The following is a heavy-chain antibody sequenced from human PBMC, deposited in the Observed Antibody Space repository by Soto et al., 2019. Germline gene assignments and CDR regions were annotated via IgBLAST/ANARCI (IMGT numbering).Heavy chain of an antibody. CDR2: ISYDGSNK. CDR3: AKDGSELHPLEAYYYYYMDV. D-gene: IGHD1-7*01. Sequence: GGSLRLSCAASGFTFSSYGMHWVRQAPGKGLEWVAVISYDGSNKYYADSVKGRFTISRDNSKNTLYLQMNSLRAEDTAVYYCAKDGSELHPLEAYYYYYMDVWGKGTTVTVSS. V-gene: IGHV3-30*18. CDR1: GFTFSSYG. J-gene: IGHJ6*03.